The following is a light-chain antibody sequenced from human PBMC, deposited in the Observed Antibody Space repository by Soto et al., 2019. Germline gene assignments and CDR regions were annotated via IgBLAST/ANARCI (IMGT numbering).Light chain of an antibody. Sequence: QSVLTQPPSASGTPGQRVTISCSGSTSNIGSYPVNWYQQLPGTAPKLLMYTYNQRPSGVPDRFSGSKSGTSASLAISGLQSEDDADYYCATWDDSMYAVVFGGGTKLTVL. CDR2: TYN. V-gene: IGLV1-44*01. CDR1: TSNIGSYP. CDR3: ATWDDSMYAVV. J-gene: IGLJ2*01.